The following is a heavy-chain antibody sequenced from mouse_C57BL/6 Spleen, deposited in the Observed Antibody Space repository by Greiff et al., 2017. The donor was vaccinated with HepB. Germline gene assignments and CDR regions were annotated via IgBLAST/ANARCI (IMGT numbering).Heavy chain of an antibody. CDR1: GFTFSDYG. J-gene: IGHJ3*01. Sequence: EVKLVESGGGLVKPGGSLKLSCAASGFTFSDYGMHWVRQAPEKGLEWVAYISSGSSTIYYADTVKGRSTISRDNAKNTLFLQMTSLRSEDTAMYYCARRADGYWFAYWGQGTLVTVSA. V-gene: IGHV5-17*01. CDR2: ISSGSSTI. D-gene: IGHD2-3*01. CDR3: ARRADGYWFAY.